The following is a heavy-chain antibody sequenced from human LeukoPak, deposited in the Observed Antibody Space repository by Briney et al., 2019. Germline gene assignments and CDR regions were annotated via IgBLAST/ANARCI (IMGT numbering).Heavy chain of an antibody. CDR3: ARRGITYSSSFFVY. CDR1: GGSIGGSNSH. Sequence: PSETLSLTCTVSGGSIGGSNSHWGWIRQPPGKGLEWIGSIFYSGSTYYNPSLKSRVTMSVDTSKNQFSLRVTSVTAADTATYYCARRGITYSSSFFVYWGQGTLVTVSS. V-gene: IGHV4-39*01. CDR2: IFYSGST. J-gene: IGHJ4*02. D-gene: IGHD2-2*01.